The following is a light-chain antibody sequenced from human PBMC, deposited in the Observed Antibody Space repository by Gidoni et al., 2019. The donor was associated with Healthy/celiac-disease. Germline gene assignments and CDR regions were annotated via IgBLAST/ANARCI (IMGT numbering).Light chain of an antibody. J-gene: IGKJ4*01. CDR3: QQYDNLPLT. CDR2: DAS. Sequence: DIQMTQSPSSLSASVGDIVTITCQASQDISNYLNWYQQKPGKAPKLLIYDASNLETGVPSRFSGIGSGTDFTFTISSLQPEDIATYYCQQYDNLPLTFGGGTKVEIK. V-gene: IGKV1-33*01. CDR1: QDISNY.